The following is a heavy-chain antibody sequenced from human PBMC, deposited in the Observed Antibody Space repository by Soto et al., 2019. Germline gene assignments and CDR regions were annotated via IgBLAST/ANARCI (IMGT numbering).Heavy chain of an antibody. CDR1: GFTFTSYA. V-gene: IGHV3-23*01. CDR3: TQDGGSRDWLTVN. D-gene: IGHD3-9*01. CDR2: ITGGGDNT. Sequence: EVQLLESGGALVQPGGSLRLSCAASGFTFTSYAMSWFRQAPGKGLEWVSAITGGGDNTYYADSVKGRFTISRDNSKITLYLQMNSLRAEDTAFYYCTQDGGSRDWLTVNWGQGTLVTVSS. J-gene: IGHJ4*02.